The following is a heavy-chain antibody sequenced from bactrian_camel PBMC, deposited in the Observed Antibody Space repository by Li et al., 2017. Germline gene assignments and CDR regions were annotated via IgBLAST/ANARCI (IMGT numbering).Heavy chain of an antibody. CDR3: ATALSPY. CDR1: GLSVSDFS. Sequence: QLVESGGGSVQAGGSLRLSCAPSGLSVSDFSMAWFRQSPGKEREAVAVINRRGTIRYADFVTGRFTISRDNAKNTLYLRMGSLKPDDTAVYYCATALSPYWGQGTQVTVS. V-gene: IGHV3S55*01. CDR2: INRRGTI. J-gene: IGHJ4*01.